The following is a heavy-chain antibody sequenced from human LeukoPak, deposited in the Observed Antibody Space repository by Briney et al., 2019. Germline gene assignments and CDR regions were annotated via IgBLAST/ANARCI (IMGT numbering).Heavy chain of an antibody. J-gene: IGHJ4*02. CDR2: SSYDGRNE. D-gene: IGHD3-3*01. V-gene: IGHV3-30*18. CDR1: GFTFSSYG. Sequence: GGSLRLSCAGSGFTFSSYGLHWVRQAPGKGLEWVAISSYDGRNEYYADSVNGRFTISRDNSKKALYLQMTSLTPEDTAVYYCAKDDADWSEGFYWGQGTLVTVSP. CDR3: AKDDADWSEGFY.